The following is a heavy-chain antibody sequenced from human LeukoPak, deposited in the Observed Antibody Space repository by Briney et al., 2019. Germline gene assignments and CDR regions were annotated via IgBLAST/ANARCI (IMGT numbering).Heavy chain of an antibody. V-gene: IGHV4-59*01. CDR3: AHSKRGGGYYINAFAV. D-gene: IGHD1-26*01. CDR2: SYSGGNA. J-gene: IGHJ3*01. Sequence: SETLSLTCSVSGGSISTYYWSWIRQPPGKGLEWIGYSYSGGNANYNPSLKSRVTISIDTSENQFSLRLTSVTAADTAIYFCAHSKRGGGYYINAFAVWGQGALVTISS. CDR1: GGSISTYY.